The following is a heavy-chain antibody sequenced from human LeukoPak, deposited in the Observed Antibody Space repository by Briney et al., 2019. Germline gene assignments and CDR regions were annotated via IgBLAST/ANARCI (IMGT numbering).Heavy chain of an antibody. J-gene: IGHJ4*02. V-gene: IGHV3-21*01. D-gene: IGHD2-15*01. Sequence: PGGSLRLSCAASGFTFSSYSMNWVRQAPGKELEWVSSINYSGTNMYYADSVKGRFTISRDNAKNSLFLQMNSLRPEDTAVYYCVTSGCSGATCYFYFDYWGQGTLVTVSS. CDR2: INYSGTNM. CDR3: VTSGCSGATCYFYFDY. CDR1: GFTFSSYS.